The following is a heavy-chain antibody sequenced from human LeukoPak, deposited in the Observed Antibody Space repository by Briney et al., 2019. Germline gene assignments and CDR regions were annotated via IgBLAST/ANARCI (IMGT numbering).Heavy chain of an antibody. CDR3: ARDSGRAGVVINYYFDY. CDR2: INPSGGST. D-gene: IGHD3-3*01. J-gene: IGHJ4*02. Sequence: ASVKVSCKASGYTFTGYYMHWVRQVPGQGLEWMGIINPSGGSTSYAQKFQGRVTMTRDTSTSTVYMELSSLRSEDTAVYYCARDSGRAGVVINYYFDYWGQGTLVTVSS. V-gene: IGHV1-46*01. CDR1: GYTFTGYY.